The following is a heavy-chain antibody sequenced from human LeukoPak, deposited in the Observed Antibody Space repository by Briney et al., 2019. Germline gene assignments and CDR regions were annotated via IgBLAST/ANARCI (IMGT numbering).Heavy chain of an antibody. J-gene: IGHJ4*02. CDR2: ISACNGNT. Sequence: ASVKVSCKASGYTFTSYGISWVRQAPGQGLEWMGWISACNGNTNYAQKLQGRVTMTTDTSTSTAYMELRSLRSDDTAVYYCARVVDDFNYFDYWGQGTLVTVSS. V-gene: IGHV1-18*01. D-gene: IGHD1-26*01. CDR3: ARVVDDFNYFDY. CDR1: GYTFTSYG.